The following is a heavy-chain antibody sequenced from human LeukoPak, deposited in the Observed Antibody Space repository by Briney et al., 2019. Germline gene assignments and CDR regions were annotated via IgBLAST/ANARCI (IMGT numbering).Heavy chain of an antibody. V-gene: IGHV3-15*01. CDR3: TTGIFDY. Sequence: ETLSLTCAVYGGSFSGYYWSWVRQAPGKGLEWVGRIKSKTDGGTTDYAAPVKGRFTISRDDSKNTLYLQMNSLKTEDTAVYYCTTGIFDYWGQGTLVTVSS. D-gene: IGHD1-14*01. J-gene: IGHJ4*02. CDR2: IKSKTDGGTT. CDR1: GGSFSGYY.